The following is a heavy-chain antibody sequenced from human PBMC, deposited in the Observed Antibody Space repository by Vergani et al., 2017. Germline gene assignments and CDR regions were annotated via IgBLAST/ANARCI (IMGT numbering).Heavy chain of an antibody. CDR2: IIPIFGTA. D-gene: IGHD2-15*01. CDR1: GGTFSSYA. Sequence: QVQLVQSGAEVKKPGSSVKVSCKASGGTFSSYAISWVRQAPGQGLEWMGGIIPIFGTANYAQKFQGRVTITADESTSTAYMELSSLRTEDTAVYYCASGSCGSCDSPQCGFLPYYYYGMDVWGQGTTVTVSS. CDR3: ASGSCGSCDSPQCGFLPYYYYGMDV. V-gene: IGHV1-69*01. J-gene: IGHJ6*02.